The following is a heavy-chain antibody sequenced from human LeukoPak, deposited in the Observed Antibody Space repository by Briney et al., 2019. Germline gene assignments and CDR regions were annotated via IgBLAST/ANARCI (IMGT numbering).Heavy chain of an antibody. CDR2: TYYRSKWYN. J-gene: IGHJ4*02. CDR3: ESEDSAGWAS. Sequence: SQTLSLTCVISGDSLSSNNAAWNWIRQSPSRGLEWLGRTYYRSKWYNEYAVSMRSRITINVDTSKNKFPLHLNSVTPEDTAVYYCESEDSAGWASWGLGTLVTVSS. CDR1: GDSLSSNNAA. V-gene: IGHV6-1*01. D-gene: IGHD1-26*01.